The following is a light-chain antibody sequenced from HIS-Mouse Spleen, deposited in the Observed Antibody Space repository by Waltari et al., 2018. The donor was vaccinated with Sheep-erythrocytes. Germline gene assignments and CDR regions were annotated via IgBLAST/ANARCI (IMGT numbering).Light chain of an antibody. V-gene: IGLV3-1*01. Sequence: LTQPPSVSVSPGQTASITCSGDKLGDKYACWYQQKPGQSPVRVIYQDSKRPSGIPERFSGSNSGNTATLTISGTQAMDEADYYCQAWDSSTAWVFGGGTKLTVL. CDR3: QAWDSSTAWV. J-gene: IGLJ3*02. CDR2: QDS. CDR1: KLGDKY.